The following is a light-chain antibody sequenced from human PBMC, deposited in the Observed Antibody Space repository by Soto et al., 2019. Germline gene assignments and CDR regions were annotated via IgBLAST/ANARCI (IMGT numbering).Light chain of an antibody. CDR2: GLS. CDR3: QQYYNWWT. Sequence: EVVMSQSPPALSLSPRERATLSCRASQSVSSHLAWYQQKPGQAPRLLVSGLSTRATGIPARFTGSGSGTEFTLTISSLQSEDFAVYHCQQYYNWWTFGQGTKV. J-gene: IGKJ1*01. CDR1: QSVSSH. V-gene: IGKV3-15*01.